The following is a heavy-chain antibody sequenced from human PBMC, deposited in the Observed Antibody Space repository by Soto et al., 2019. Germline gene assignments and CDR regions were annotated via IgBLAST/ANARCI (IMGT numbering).Heavy chain of an antibody. CDR2: IIPIFGTA. Sequence: QVQLVQSGAEVKKPGSSVKVSCKASGGTFSSYAISWVRQAPGQGLEWMGGIIPIFGTANYAQKFQGRVTXTXDXXTSTAYMELSSLRSEDTAVYYCFSGYSYGNGGFDPWGQGTLVTVSS. V-gene: IGHV1-69*05. CDR3: FSGYSYGNGGFDP. J-gene: IGHJ5*02. CDR1: GGTFSSYA. D-gene: IGHD5-18*01.